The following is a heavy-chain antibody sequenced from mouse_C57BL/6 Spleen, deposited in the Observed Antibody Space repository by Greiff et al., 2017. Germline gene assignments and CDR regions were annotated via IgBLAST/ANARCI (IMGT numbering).Heavy chain of an antibody. V-gene: IGHV1-26*01. CDR3: AIGSGYRRYYWYFDV. J-gene: IGHJ1*03. CDR2: INPNNGGT. CDR1: GYTFTDYY. D-gene: IGHD1-1*01. Sequence: VQLQQSGPELVKPGASVKISCKASGYTFTDYYMNWVKQSHGKSLEWIGDINPNNGGTSYNQKFKGKATLTVDKSSSTAYMELRSLTSEDSAVYYCAIGSGYRRYYWYFDVWGTGTTVTVSS.